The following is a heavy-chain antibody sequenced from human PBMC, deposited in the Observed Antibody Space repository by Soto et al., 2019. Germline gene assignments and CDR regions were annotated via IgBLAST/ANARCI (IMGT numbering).Heavy chain of an antibody. CDR1: GFSLSTSGMC. CDR3: ARIDSSSSGFDY. Sequence: SGPTLVNPTQTLTLTCTFSGFSLSTSGMCVSWIRQPPGKALEWLARIDWDDDKYYSTSLKTRLTISKDTSKNQVVLTMTNMDPVVTATYYCARIDSSSSGFDYWGQGTLVTVSS. J-gene: IGHJ4*02. CDR2: IDWDDDK. V-gene: IGHV2-70*11. D-gene: IGHD6-6*01.